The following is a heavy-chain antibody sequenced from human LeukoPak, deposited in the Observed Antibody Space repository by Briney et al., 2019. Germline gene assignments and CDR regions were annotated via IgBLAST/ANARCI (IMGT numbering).Heavy chain of an antibody. CDR1: GYRFINYW. V-gene: IGHV5-51*01. D-gene: IGHD3-10*01. J-gene: IGHJ4*02. Sequence: GEPLKISCKGSGYRFINYWIGWVRRMPGKGLEWMGIVFPGDSDTRYSPSFQGQVTISVDKSISTAYLQWSSLKASDTAMYYCARPNLTSGTYYIDHWGQGTLVTVSS. CDR3: ARPNLTSGTYYIDH. CDR2: VFPGDSDT.